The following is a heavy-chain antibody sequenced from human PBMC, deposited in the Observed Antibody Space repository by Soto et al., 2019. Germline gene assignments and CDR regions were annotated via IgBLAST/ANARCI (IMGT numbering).Heavy chain of an antibody. CDR3: ARDLGHYDILTNYYDPNWFDP. V-gene: IGHV1-18*01. D-gene: IGHD3-9*01. CDR2: ISTDNGNT. CDR1: GYTFTTYG. Sequence: QVQLVQSGDEVKKPGASVKVSCKASGYTFTTYGISWVRQAPGQGLKWMGWISTDNGNTIYAQNFQGRVTMTTETSTKTAYMELRNLRSDDTAVYFCARDLGHYDILTNYYDPNWFDPWGQGTLVTVSS. J-gene: IGHJ5*02.